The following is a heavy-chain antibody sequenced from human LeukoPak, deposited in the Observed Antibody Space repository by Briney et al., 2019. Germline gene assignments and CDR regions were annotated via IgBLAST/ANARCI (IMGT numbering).Heavy chain of an antibody. V-gene: IGHV3-48*01. CDR3: ARDLRPGSNSRWGY. D-gene: IGHD4-23*01. Sequence: PGGSLRLSCAASGFTFSAYSLTWVRQAPGKGLEWLSYISSSSTTIFYADSVKGRFTISRDNAKNSLYLQMNSLRAEDTAVYYCARDLRPGSNSRWGYWGQGTLVTVSS. CDR2: ISSSSTTI. CDR1: GFTFSAYS. J-gene: IGHJ4*02.